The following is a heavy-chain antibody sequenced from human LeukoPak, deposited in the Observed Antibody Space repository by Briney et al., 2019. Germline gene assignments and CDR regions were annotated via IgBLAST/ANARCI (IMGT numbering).Heavy chain of an antibody. CDR3: ARDYCSSASCYLAYYFYY. CDR2: ISGSSSYV. V-gene: IGHV3-21*01. J-gene: IGHJ4*02. D-gene: IGHD2-2*01. CDR1: GFTFSNYR. Sequence: GGSLRLSCAASGFTFSNYRMHWVRQAPGKGLEWVSAISGSSSYVYYADSVKGRYTISRDNAKNSLYLQMNSLRAEDTAVYYCARDYCSSASCYLAYYFYYWGQGTLVTVSS.